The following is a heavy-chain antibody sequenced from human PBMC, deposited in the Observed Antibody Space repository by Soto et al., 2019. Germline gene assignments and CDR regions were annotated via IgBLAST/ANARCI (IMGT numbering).Heavy chain of an antibody. CDR3: ARGRYGDY. D-gene: IGHD1-1*01. CDR1: GYTFTSYG. J-gene: IGHJ4*02. Sequence: QVHLVQSGAEVKKPGASVKVSCKGSGYTFTSYGITWVRQAPGQGLEWMGWISAHNGNTDYAQKLQGRVTVTRDTSTSTAYMELRSLRSDDPAGYYWARGRYGDYWGQGALVTVSS. V-gene: IGHV1-18*01. CDR2: ISAHNGNT.